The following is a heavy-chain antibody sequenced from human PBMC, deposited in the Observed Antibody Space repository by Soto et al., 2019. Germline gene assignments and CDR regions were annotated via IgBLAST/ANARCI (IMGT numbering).Heavy chain of an antibody. D-gene: IGHD3-16*02. CDR3: ARLKYYDYTRGSYQGSFDL. CDR1: GFTFSSYW. J-gene: IGHJ3*01. CDR2: IKQDGSEK. Sequence: EVQLVESGGGLVQPGGSLRLSCAASGFTFSSYWMTWVRQLPGKGLEWVATIKQDGSEKNYVDYVKGRFTIYSDNAQDSLYLQMNRLRAEDTAVHYYARLKYYDYTRGSYQGSFDLWGQGTMVTVSS. V-gene: IGHV3-7*01.